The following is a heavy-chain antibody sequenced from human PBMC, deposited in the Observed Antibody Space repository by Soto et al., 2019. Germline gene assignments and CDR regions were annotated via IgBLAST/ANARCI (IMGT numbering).Heavy chain of an antibody. J-gene: IGHJ4*02. D-gene: IGHD6-6*01. Sequence: QLQLQESGPGLVKPSETLSLTCTVSGGSISSSSYYWGWIRQPPGKGLEWIGSIYYSGSTYYNPSLKSRVTISVDTSKNQFSLKLSSVTAADTAVYYCARHRSWGGFAARPFYFDYWGQGTLVTVSS. CDR1: GGSISSSSYY. V-gene: IGHV4-39*01. CDR2: IYYSGST. CDR3: ARHRSWGGFAARPFYFDY.